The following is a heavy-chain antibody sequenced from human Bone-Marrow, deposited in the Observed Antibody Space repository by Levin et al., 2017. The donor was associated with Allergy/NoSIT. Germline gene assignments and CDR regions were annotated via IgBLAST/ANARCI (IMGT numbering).Heavy chain of an antibody. J-gene: IGHJ6*02. CDR1: GFSFSTYW. CDR3: ARGYEDGDYAGGEDFYYGLDV. Sequence: GGSLRLSCVASGFSFSTYWMSWVRQAPGKGLEWVSNIKEDGSDKYYVDSVKGRVTVSRDNAKNSLYLQMNSLRAEDTAVYYCARGYEDGDYAGGEDFYYGLDVWGQGTTVTVS. V-gene: IGHV3-7*01. CDR2: IKEDGSDK. D-gene: IGHD4-17*01.